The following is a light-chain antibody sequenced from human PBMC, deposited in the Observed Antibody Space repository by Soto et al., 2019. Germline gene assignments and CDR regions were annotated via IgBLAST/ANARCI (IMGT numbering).Light chain of an antibody. Sequence: QSVLTQPASVSGSPGQSITIPCTGSIGDVGGYDYVSWYQQHPGKAPRLMIYDVAIRPSGVSNRFSASKSGSTASLTISGLQAEDEADYYCPSYTTSGTYVFGTGTKLTVL. CDR1: IGDVGGYDY. CDR2: DVA. CDR3: PSYTTSGTYV. J-gene: IGLJ1*01. V-gene: IGLV2-14*01.